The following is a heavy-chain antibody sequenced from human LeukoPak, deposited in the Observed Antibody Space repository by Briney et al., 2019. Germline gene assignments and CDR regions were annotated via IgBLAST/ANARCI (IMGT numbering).Heavy chain of an antibody. Sequence: GESLKISCKGSGYNFATYWLGWVRQMPGKGLQLMGIIYPGDSDTRYSPSFRGQVTISADKSISTAYLQWSSLKASDTAMYYCARGYPYGMDVWGQGTTVTVSS. CDR2: IYPGDSDT. CDR1: GYNFATYW. CDR3: ARGYPYGMDV. J-gene: IGHJ6*02. D-gene: IGHD5-18*01. V-gene: IGHV5-51*01.